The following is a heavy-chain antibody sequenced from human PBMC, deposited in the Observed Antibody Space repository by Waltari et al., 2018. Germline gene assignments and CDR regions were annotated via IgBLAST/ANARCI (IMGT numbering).Heavy chain of an antibody. CDR1: GGSIGSFY. CDR2: IYYSGSS. CDR3: ARASYYGDVYY. D-gene: IGHD3-10*01. Sequence: QVHLQESGPGLVKPSETLSLSCTVSGGSIGSFYWSWIRQPPGKGLEWIGYIYYSGSSTYSPSLQRRVTMSVATSKNHLSLKLSSVTAADTAVYYCARASYYGDVYYWGQGILVTVSS. V-gene: IGHV4-59*12. J-gene: IGHJ4*02.